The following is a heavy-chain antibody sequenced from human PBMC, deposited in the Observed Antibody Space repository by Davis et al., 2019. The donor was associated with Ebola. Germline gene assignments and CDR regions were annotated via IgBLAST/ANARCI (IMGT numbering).Heavy chain of an antibody. CDR3: ARDGVQLGILAY. CDR1: GFTFSSYS. D-gene: IGHD1-1*01. Sequence: GESLKISCAASGFTFSSYSMNWVRQAPGKGLEWVSSISSSSSYIYYADSVKGRFTISRDNAKNSLYLQMNSLRAEDTAVYYCARDGVQLGILAYWGQGTLDTVSS. V-gene: IGHV3-21*01. J-gene: IGHJ4*02. CDR2: ISSSSSYI.